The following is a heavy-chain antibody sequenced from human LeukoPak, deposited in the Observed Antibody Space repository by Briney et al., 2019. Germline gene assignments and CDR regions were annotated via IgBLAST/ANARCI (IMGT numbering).Heavy chain of an antibody. V-gene: IGHV3-9*01. CDR3: AKGTGRYWTFFDY. CDR2: ISWNSGSI. J-gene: IGHJ4*02. D-gene: IGHD1-26*01. Sequence: GGSLRLSCAASGFTFDDYAMHWVRLAPGKGLEWVSGISWNSGSIDYAVSVEGRFIISRDNAKNSLYLQMNSLRPEDTALYYCAKGTGRYWTFFDYWGQGTLVIVSS. CDR1: GFTFDDYA.